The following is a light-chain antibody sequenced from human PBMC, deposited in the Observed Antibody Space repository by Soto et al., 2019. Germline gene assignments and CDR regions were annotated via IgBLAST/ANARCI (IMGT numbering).Light chain of an antibody. CDR3: FSYAGSVYV. CDR2: DVT. Sequence: QSALTQLHSVSGSPGQSVTISCTGTSSDVGGYNYVSWYQQHPGEAPKLMISDVTKRPSGVPDRFSGSKSGNTASLTISGLQADDEADYFCFSYAGSVYVFGTGTKVTVL. V-gene: IGLV2-11*01. CDR1: SSDVGGYNY. J-gene: IGLJ1*01.